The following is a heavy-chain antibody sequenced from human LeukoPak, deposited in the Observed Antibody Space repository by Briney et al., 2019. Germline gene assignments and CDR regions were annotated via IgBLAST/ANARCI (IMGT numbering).Heavy chain of an antibody. V-gene: IGHV4-39*01. CDR1: GGSISSSSYY. J-gene: IGHJ6*02. Sequence: SETLSLTCTVSGGSISSSSYYWGWIRQPPGKGLEWIGSIYYSGSTYYNPSLKSRVTISVDTSKNQFSLKLSSVTAADTAVYYCARLVSNYYYGMDVWGQGTTVTVSS. CDR2: IYYSGST. D-gene: IGHD3-16*02. CDR3: ARLVSNYYYGMDV.